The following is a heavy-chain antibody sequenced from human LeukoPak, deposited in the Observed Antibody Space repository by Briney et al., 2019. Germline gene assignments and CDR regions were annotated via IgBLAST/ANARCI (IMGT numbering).Heavy chain of an antibody. Sequence: PGGSLRLSCAASGFTFSSYGMHWVRQAPGKGLEWVAVISYDGSNKYYADSVKGRFTISRDNSKNTLYLQMNSLRAEDTAVYYCAKHYDFWGIEAFDIWGQGTMVTVSS. CDR3: AKHYDFWGIEAFDI. CDR2: ISYDGSNK. V-gene: IGHV3-30*18. CDR1: GFTFSSYG. D-gene: IGHD3-3*01. J-gene: IGHJ3*02.